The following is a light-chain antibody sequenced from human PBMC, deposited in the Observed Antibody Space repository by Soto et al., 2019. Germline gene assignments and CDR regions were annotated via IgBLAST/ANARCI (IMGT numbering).Light chain of an antibody. CDR3: SSYTTTTTYV. V-gene: IGLV2-14*03. J-gene: IGLJ1*01. Sequence: QSVLSQPASVSGSPGQSINISCTGTSSDVGGYNYVSWYQQHPGKAPKLMIYDVYYRPSGVSNRFSGYKSGNAASLTISGLQAEDEADYYCSSYTTTTTYVFGTGPKVTV. CDR2: DVY. CDR1: SSDVGGYNY.